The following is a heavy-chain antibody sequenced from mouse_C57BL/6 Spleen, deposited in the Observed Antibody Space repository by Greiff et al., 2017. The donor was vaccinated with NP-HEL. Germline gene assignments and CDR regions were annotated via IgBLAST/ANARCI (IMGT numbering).Heavy chain of an antibody. Sequence: EVQLVESGPGMVKPSQSLSLTCTVTGYSITSGYDWHWIRHFPGNKLEWMGYISYSGSTNYNPSLKSRISITHDTSKNHFFLKLNSVTTEDTATYYCARGDLYYAMDYWGQGTSVTVSS. J-gene: IGHJ4*01. CDR3: ARGDLYYAMDY. D-gene: IGHD3-3*01. CDR1: GYSITSGYD. CDR2: ISYSGST. V-gene: IGHV3-1*01.